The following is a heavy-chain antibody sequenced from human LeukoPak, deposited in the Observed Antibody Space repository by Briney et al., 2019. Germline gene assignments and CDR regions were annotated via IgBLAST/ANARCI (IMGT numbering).Heavy chain of an antibody. J-gene: IGHJ4*02. CDR1: GFTFSNYW. V-gene: IGHV3-74*01. D-gene: IGHD3-16*02. Sequence: GGSLRLSCAASGFTFSNYWMHWVRQAPGKGLVWVSGITPDGSSTRYVDSVKGRFTISRDNAKNTLYLQMNSLTTEDTAVYYCARGVGVTATSGNDYWGQGTLVTVSS. CDR2: ITPDGSST. CDR3: ARGVGVTATSGNDY.